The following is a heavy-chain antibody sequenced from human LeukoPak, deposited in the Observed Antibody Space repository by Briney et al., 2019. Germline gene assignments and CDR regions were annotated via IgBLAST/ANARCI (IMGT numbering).Heavy chain of an antibody. CDR3: ASRGGSGRSFDT. V-gene: IGHV4-39*01. CDR2: IYSSGST. CDR1: GGPISISGYH. Sequence: SETLSLTCTVSGGPISISGYHWGWIRQPPGKGLEWIGSIYSSGSTYYNPSLKSRVTISVDTSKNQFSLNLSSVPVSDTAVYYLASRGGSGRSFDTWGEGILVAVSS. J-gene: IGHJ5*02. D-gene: IGHD3-10*01.